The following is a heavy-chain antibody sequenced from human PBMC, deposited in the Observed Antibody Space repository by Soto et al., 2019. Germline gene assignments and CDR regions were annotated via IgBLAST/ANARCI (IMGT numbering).Heavy chain of an antibody. CDR2: INAGNGNT. V-gene: IGHV1-3*01. D-gene: IGHD3-3*01. J-gene: IGHJ4*02. Sequence: GQRLEWMGWINAGNGNTKYSQKFQGRVTITRDTSASTAYMELSSLRSEDTAVYYCARVPVRITIFGVVITELDYWGQGTLVTVSS. CDR3: ARVPVRITIFGVVITELDY.